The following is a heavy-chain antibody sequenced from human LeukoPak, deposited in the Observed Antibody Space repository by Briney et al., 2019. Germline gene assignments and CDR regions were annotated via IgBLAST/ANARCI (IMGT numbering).Heavy chain of an antibody. CDR1: GGSFSGYY. D-gene: IGHD3-9*01. CDR2: IYHSGST. CDR3: ARDRAGDFDWFEAFDI. J-gene: IGHJ3*02. V-gene: IGHV4-34*01. Sequence: PSETLSLTCAVYGGSFSGYYWSWIRQPPGKGLEWIGEIYHSGSTNYNPSLKSRVTISVDKSKNQFSLKLSSVTAADTAVYYCARDRAGDFDWFEAFDIWGQGTMVTVSS.